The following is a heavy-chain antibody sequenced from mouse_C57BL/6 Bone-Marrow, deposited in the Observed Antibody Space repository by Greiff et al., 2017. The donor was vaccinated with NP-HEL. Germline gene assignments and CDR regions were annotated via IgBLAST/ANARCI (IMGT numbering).Heavy chain of an antibody. J-gene: IGHJ2*01. D-gene: IGHD3-2*02. CDR1: GFTFSDYY. CDR2: INYDGSST. V-gene: IGHV5-16*01. Sequence: EVKLVESEGGLVQPGSSMKLSCTASGFTFSDYYMAWVRQVPEKGLEWVANINYDGSSTYYLDSLKSRFIISRDNAKNILYLQMSSLKSEDTATYYCATAQATGGYYFDYWGQGTTLTVSS. CDR3: ATAQATGGYYFDY.